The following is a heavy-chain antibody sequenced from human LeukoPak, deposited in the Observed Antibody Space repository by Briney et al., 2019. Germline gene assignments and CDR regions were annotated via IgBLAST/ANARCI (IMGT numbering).Heavy chain of an antibody. D-gene: IGHD6-19*01. J-gene: IGHJ4*02. V-gene: IGHV3-30-3*01. CDR2: ISNDSNTK. Sequence: GGSLRLSCAASGFTFNNFAIHWARQAPGKGLEWVAVISNDSNTKHYADSVKGRFTVSRDNSKNTLYLQLNGLRRDDAALYFCARESALHGWTSAHLDYWGQGTLVTVSS. CDR3: ARESALHGWTSAHLDY. CDR1: GFTFNNFA.